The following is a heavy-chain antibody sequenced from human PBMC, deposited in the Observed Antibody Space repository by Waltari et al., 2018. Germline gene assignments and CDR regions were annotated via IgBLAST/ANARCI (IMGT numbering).Heavy chain of an antibody. Sequence: QVQLQESGPGLVKPSQTLSLTCTVSGGSISSGSYYWSWIRQPAGKGLEWIGRIYTSGSTNYNPSLKSRVTISVDTSKNQFSLKLSSVTAADTAVYYCARDKGEGYYDSSGYPLWFFDYWGQGTLVTVSS. CDR1: GGSISSGSYY. D-gene: IGHD3-22*01. J-gene: IGHJ4*02. CDR3: ARDKGEGYYDSSGYPLWFFDY. V-gene: IGHV4-61*02. CDR2: IYTSGST.